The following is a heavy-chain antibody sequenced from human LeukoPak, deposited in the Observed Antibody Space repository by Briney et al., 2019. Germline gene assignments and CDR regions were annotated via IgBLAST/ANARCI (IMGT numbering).Heavy chain of an antibody. V-gene: IGHV3-74*01. D-gene: IGHD2-8*01. J-gene: IGHJ5*02. CDR2: IKSDGITI. Sequence: GGSLRLSCAASGFTFSNYMMHWVRQAPGKGLVWVSRIKSDGITITYADSVKGRFTISRDNSKNTLSLQMNSLRVEDTAIYYCAKDVRRCNGGCTWGQGTLVTVSS. CDR3: AKDVRRCNGGCT. CDR1: GFTFSNYM.